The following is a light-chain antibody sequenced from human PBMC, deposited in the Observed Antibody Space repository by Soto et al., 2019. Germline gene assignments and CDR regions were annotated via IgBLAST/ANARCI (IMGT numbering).Light chain of an antibody. V-gene: IGLV1-47*02. Sequence: QSVLTQPPSASGTPGQRVTISCSGSSSNIGSNYVYWYQQLPGTAPKLLIYTNDQRPSGVPDRFSGSKSGTSASLAISGLRPEDEADYYCAAWDDRLNAYVFGTGTKLTVL. CDR2: TND. J-gene: IGLJ1*01. CDR3: AAWDDRLNAYV. CDR1: SSNIGSNY.